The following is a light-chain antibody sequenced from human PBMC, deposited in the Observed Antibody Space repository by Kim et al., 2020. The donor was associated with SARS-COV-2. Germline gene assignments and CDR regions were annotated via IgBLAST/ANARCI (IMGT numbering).Light chain of an antibody. Sequence: SASVGDRVTITCRASQTVSPYLAWYQQKPGKAPRLLIFDASSLQNGVPPRFSGSGSGTELTLTISSLQPDDFATYYCQQYISWPYTFGQGTKLEI. CDR3: QQYISWPYT. CDR2: DAS. CDR1: QTVSPY. J-gene: IGKJ2*01. V-gene: IGKV1-5*01.